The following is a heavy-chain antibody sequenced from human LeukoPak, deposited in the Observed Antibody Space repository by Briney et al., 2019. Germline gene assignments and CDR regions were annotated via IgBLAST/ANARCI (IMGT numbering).Heavy chain of an antibody. CDR2: ISGSGGST. V-gene: IGHV3-23*01. CDR1: GFTFSSYA. J-gene: IGHJ3*02. Sequence: PGGSLRLSCAASGFTFSSYAMSWVRQAPGKGLEWVSAISGSGGSTYYADSVKGRFTISRDNAKNSLYLQMNSLRAEDTAVYYCARDHYGDYAFDIWGQGTMVTVSS. CDR3: ARDHYGDYAFDI. D-gene: IGHD4-17*01.